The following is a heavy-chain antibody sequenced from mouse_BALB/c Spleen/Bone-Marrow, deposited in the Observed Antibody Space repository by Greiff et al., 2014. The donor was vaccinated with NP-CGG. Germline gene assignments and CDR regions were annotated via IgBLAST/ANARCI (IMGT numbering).Heavy chain of an antibody. Sequence: QVQLKQSGAEQVRPGTSVKVSCKAAGYAFTYYLIDWIKQRPGQRPGQGLEWIGVINPGTGGTNYKEKFKGRATLTADNSSSTAYMQLSSLTSDDSAVYFCARRPWFAYWGQGTLVTVSA. CDR1: GYAFTYYL. J-gene: IGHJ3*01. CDR3: ARRPWFAY. CDR2: INPGTGGT. V-gene: IGHV1-54*01.